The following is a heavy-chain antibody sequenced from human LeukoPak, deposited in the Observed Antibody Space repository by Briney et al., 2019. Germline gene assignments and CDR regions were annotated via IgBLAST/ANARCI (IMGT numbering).Heavy chain of an antibody. J-gene: IGHJ4*02. D-gene: IGHD4-17*01. CDR2: FYYSGST. Sequence: SETLSLTCTVSGGSISSSSYYWGWIRQPPGKGLEWIGSFYYSGSTYYNPSLKSRVTISVDTSKNQFSLKLSSVTAAETAVYYCARFPYGDYYFDYWGQGTLVTVSS. CDR3: ARFPYGDYYFDY. V-gene: IGHV4-39*01. CDR1: GGSISSSSYY.